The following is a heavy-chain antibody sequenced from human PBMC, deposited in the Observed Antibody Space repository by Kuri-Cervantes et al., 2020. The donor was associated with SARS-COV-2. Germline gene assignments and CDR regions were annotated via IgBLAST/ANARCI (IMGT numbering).Heavy chain of an antibody. CDR3: ARAFGTGQFDY. CDR2: INHSGST. Sequence: SQTLSLTCAVYGGSFSGYYWSWIRQPPGKGLEWIGEINHSGSTNYNPSLKSRVAISLDTSKNQFSLKLSSVTAPDTAVYYCARAFGTGQFDYWGQGMLVTVSS. D-gene: IGHD2-8*02. CDR1: GGSFSGYY. J-gene: IGHJ4*02. V-gene: IGHV4-34*01.